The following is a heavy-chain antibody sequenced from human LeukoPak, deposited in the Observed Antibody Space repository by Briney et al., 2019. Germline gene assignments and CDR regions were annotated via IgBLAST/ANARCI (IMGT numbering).Heavy chain of an antibody. CDR2: ISSGSSYI. CDR1: GFTFISYS. D-gene: IGHD3-22*01. J-gene: IGHJ4*02. Sequence: PGGSLRLSCAASGFTFISYSMSWTRQAPGKRLEWVSSISSGSSYIYYADSVNGRFTISRDNARNSLYLLMNSLRAEDTAIYYCARDRGSDTSGYEDFDYWGQGTLVTVSS. V-gene: IGHV3-21*01. CDR3: ARDRGSDTSGYEDFDY.